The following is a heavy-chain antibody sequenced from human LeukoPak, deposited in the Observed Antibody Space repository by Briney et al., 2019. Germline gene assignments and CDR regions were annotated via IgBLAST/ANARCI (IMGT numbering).Heavy chain of an antibody. CDR1: GFMFRSPS. D-gene: IGHD3-10*02. CDR3: AKRPAAVRGVIPYVDY. Sequence: GGSLRLSCAAPGFMFRSPSMSSVRQVTGRGLEKVPTITASAGNIYYADSVKGRFTISRDNSKNTLFLQMNSLRAEDTAIYYCAKRPAAVRGVIPYVDYWGQGTLVTVSS. V-gene: IGHV3-23*01. CDR2: ITASAGNI. J-gene: IGHJ4*02.